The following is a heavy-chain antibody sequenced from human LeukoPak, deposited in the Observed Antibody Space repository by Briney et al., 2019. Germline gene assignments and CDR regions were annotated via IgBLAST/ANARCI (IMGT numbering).Heavy chain of an antibody. D-gene: IGHD5-12*01. CDR2: ISYDGSNK. CDR1: GFTFSSYA. CDR3: ARDLSNSGYDAPDDY. J-gene: IGHJ4*02. V-gene: IGHV3-30-3*01. Sequence: PGRSLRLSCAASGFTFSSYAMHWVRQAPGKGLEWVAVISYDGSNKYYADSVKGRFTISRDNSKNTLYLQMNGLRAEDTAVYYCARDLSNSGYDAPDDYWGQGTLVTVSS.